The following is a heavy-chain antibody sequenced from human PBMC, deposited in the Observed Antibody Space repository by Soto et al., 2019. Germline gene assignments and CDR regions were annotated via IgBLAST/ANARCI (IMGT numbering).Heavy chain of an antibody. D-gene: IGHD3-22*01. V-gene: IGHV1-8*01. CDR1: GYTLTSYD. J-gene: IGHJ4*01. Sequence: ASVKVSWKARGYTLTSYDISWARQATGQGLEWMGWMNPNSGNTGYAQKFQGRVTMTRHTSISTAYLEVHSLRSDDTAVYYCARGGTWYAHSGGTYHYTAKLDYWGHGTLVTVPQ. CDR2: MNPNSGNT. CDR3: ARGGTWYAHSGGTYHYTAKLDY.